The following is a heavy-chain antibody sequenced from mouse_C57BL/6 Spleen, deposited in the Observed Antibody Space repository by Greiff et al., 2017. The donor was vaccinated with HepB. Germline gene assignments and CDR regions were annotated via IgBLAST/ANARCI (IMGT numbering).Heavy chain of an antibody. CDR1: GYTFTDYY. Sequence: VQLQQSGPVLVKPGASVKMSCKASGYTFTDYYMNWVKQSHGKSLEWIGVINPYNGGTSYNQKFKGKATLTVDKSSSTAYMELNSLTSEDSAVYYCARKDDYDYDGAMDYWGQGTSVTVSS. CDR3: ARKDDYDYDGAMDY. J-gene: IGHJ4*01. V-gene: IGHV1-19*01. D-gene: IGHD2-4*01. CDR2: INPYNGGT.